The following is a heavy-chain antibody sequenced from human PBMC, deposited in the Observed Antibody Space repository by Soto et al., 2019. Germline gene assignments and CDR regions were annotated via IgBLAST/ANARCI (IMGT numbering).Heavy chain of an antibody. CDR2: VSNDGRNK. D-gene: IGHD2-8*01. Sequence: QVQLLESGGGVVQPGRSLRLSCAASGFTFSSYAMHWVRQPPGKGLEWVAVVSNDGRNKFYADSVRGRFTISRDNSKNTVYLEMDSLRVEDTAVFYCARGQHGLDHWGQGSRVLVSP. V-gene: IGHV3-30-3*01. J-gene: IGHJ4*02. CDR3: ARGQHGLDH. CDR1: GFTFSSYA.